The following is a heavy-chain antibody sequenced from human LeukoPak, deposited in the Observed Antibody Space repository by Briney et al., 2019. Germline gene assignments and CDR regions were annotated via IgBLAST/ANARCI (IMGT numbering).Heavy chain of an antibody. CDR2: IYYSGST. Sequence: SETLSLTCTVSGGSISNYYWNWIRQPPGKGLEWIGYIYYSGSTNYNPSLKSRVTISVDTSKNQFSLKLSSVTAADTAVYYCARDIGRGYSCGSFDYWGQGTLVTVSS. J-gene: IGHJ4*02. V-gene: IGHV4-59*01. CDR1: GGSISNYY. D-gene: IGHD5-18*01. CDR3: ARDIGRGYSCGSFDY.